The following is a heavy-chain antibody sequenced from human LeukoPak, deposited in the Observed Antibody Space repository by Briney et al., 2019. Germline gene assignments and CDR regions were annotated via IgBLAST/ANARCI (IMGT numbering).Heavy chain of an antibody. D-gene: IGHD2-15*01. CDR2: ISGSGGST. CDR3: AKDPYCSGGSCLNWFDP. Sequence: GGSLRLSCAASVFTFSSYAISWVRQAPGKVLEWVSAISGSGGSTYYADSVKGRFTISRDNSKNTLYLQMNSLRAEDTAVYYCAKDPYCSGGSCLNWFDPWGQGTLVTVAS. J-gene: IGHJ5*02. CDR1: VFTFSSYA. V-gene: IGHV3-23*01.